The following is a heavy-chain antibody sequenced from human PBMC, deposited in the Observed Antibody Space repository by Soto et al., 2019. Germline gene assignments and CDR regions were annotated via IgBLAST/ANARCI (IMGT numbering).Heavy chain of an antibody. J-gene: IGHJ4*02. D-gene: IGHD2-15*01. CDR1: GFTFSSYG. Sequence: PGGSLRLSCAASGFTFSSYGMHWVRQAPGKGLEWVAVISYDGSNKYYADSVKGRFTISRDNSKNTLYLQMNSLRAEDTAVYYCAKDLGKVVVAALFDYWGQGTLVTVSS. V-gene: IGHV3-30*18. CDR2: ISYDGSNK. CDR3: AKDLGKVVVAALFDY.